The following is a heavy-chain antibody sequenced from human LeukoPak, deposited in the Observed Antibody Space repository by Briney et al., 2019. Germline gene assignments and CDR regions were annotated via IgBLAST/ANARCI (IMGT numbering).Heavy chain of an antibody. V-gene: IGHV3-7*01. CDR3: ARESTPFY. J-gene: IGHJ4*02. Sequence: PGGSLRLSCAASGFTFSSYSMNWVRQAPGKGLEWVANINQDGSEKYYVDSVKGRFTISRDNAKNSLYLQMNSLRAEDTAVYYCARESTPFYWGQGTLVTVSS. CDR2: INQDGSEK. CDR1: GFTFSSYS.